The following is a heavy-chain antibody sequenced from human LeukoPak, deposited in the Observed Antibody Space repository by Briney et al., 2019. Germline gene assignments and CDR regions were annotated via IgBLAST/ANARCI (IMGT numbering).Heavy chain of an antibody. D-gene: IGHD3-10*01. CDR1: GYSFTSYW. V-gene: IGHV5-51*01. Sequence: GESLQISCKGSGYSFTSYWIGWVRQMPGKGLEWMGIIYPGDSDTKYSPSFQGQVTFSAGKSINTAYLKWSSLKASDTAMYYCARQTPGGSGSYYAFHVWGKGTMVTVSS. J-gene: IGHJ3*01. CDR2: IYPGDSDT. CDR3: ARQTPGGSGSYYAFHV.